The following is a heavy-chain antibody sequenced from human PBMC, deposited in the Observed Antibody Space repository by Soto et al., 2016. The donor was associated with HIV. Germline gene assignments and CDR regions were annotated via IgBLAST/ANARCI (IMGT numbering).Heavy chain of an antibody. CDR3: TTAKLQEWGAYDY. D-gene: IGHD1-26*01. Sequence: EVQLVESGGGLVKPGGSLRLSCAASGFTFSNAWMSWVRQAPGKGLEWVGRIKSKTDGGTTDYAAPVKGRFTISRDDSKNTLYLQMNSLKTEDTAVYYCTTAKLQEWGAYDYWGQGTLVTVSS. CDR1: GFTFSNAW. V-gene: IGHV3-15*01. J-gene: IGHJ4*02. CDR2: IKSKTDGGTT.